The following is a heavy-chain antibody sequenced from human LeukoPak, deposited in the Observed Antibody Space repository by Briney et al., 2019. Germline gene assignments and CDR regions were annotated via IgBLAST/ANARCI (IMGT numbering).Heavy chain of an antibody. J-gene: IGHJ4*02. D-gene: IGHD4-23*01. CDR3: ARAEGYGGELDS. Sequence: GGSLRLSCAASGFTFSSYGMHWVRQAPGKGLEWVAVIPYDGSNKYYADSVKGRFTISRENSKNRLYLQMNSLRAEDTAVYYCARAEGYGGELDSWGQGTLVTVSS. CDR1: GFTFSSYG. CDR2: IPYDGSNK. V-gene: IGHV3-30*13.